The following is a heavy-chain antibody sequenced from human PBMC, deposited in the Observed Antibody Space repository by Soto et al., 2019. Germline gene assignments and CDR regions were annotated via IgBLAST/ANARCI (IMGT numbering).Heavy chain of an antibody. CDR2: IYYNGMT. CDR3: ARHGYYYDSTGYYYFV. CDR1: GGSVSSTNHY. D-gene: IGHD3-22*01. V-gene: IGHV4-39*01. J-gene: IGHJ4*02. Sequence: SETLSLTCTVSGGSVSSTNHYWGWIRQPPGKGLEWIGDIYYNGMTRYNPSLKSRVTISVDTSKDQFSLKLTPVTAADTAVYYCARHGYYYDSTGYYYFVWGQGTQVTVSS.